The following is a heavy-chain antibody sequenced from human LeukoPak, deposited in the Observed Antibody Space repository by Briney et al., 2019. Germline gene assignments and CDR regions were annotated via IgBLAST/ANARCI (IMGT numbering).Heavy chain of an antibody. CDR3: ARDGGIFGVGNFDC. CDR1: GFTFSSYG. CDR2: IRYDGSYK. V-gene: IGHV3-33*08. D-gene: IGHD3-3*01. J-gene: IGHJ4*02. Sequence: GRSLRLSCAASGFTFSSYGMHWVRQAPGKGLEWVAFIRYDGSYKYYADSVKGRFTISRDNSKNSLYLQMNSLRAEDTAVYYCARDGGIFGVGNFDCWGQGTLVTVSS.